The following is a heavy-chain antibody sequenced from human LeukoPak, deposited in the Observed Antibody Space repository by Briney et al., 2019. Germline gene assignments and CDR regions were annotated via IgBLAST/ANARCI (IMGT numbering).Heavy chain of an antibody. Sequence: SETLSLTCTVSGDSVSRSSYYWTWIRQPPGKGLEWIGYIYYIGSTNYNPSLRSRLTISVDTSKNQFSLKLSSVAAADTAVYYCARGSEKPAAGTGYYFDYWGQGTLVTVSS. CDR2: IYYIGST. CDR3: ARGSEKPAAGTGYYFDY. CDR1: GDSVSRSSYY. V-gene: IGHV4-61*01. D-gene: IGHD6-13*01. J-gene: IGHJ4*02.